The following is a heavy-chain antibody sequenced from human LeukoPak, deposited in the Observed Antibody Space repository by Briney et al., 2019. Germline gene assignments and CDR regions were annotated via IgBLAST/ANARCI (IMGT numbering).Heavy chain of an antibody. V-gene: IGHV4-4*02. J-gene: IGHJ6*02. D-gene: IGHD3-10*01. CDR1: VGSINSGNR. CDR3: ARLVRGEPYYYAMDV. Sequence: SETLSLTCAVSVGSINSGNRWSWVRQSPGKGLEWIGEIYHNGTPNYNPSLKSRVTISADTFKNHFSLKMTSVTAADTAVYYCARLVRGEPYYYAMDVWGQGTAVTVSS. CDR2: IYHNGTP.